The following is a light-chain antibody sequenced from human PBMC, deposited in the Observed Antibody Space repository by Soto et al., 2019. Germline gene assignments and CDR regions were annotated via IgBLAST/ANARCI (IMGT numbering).Light chain of an antibody. Sequence: EIVLTQAPGAVSLSPGERSTLSCRARQSVSSSYLAWYQQKPGQAPRLLIYGASTRATGVPDRFSGSGSGTQFTLTISRLQSEDSAVYFCQQNNRWPHITFGQGTRLEN. J-gene: IGKJ5*01. CDR1: QSVSSSY. CDR3: QQNNRWPHIT. V-gene: IGKV3-15*01. CDR2: GAS.